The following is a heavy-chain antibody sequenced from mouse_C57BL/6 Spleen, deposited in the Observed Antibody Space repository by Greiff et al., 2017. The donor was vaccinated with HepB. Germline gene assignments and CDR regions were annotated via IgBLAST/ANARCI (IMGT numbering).Heavy chain of an antibody. J-gene: IGHJ2*01. CDR1: GYAFSSSW. CDR2: IYPGDGDT. V-gene: IGHV1-82*01. Sequence: VQLQESGPELVKPGASVKISCKASGYAFSSSWMNWVKQRPGKGLEWIGRIYPGDGDTNYNGKFKGKATLTADKSSSTAYMQLSSLTSEDSAVYFCARPPLYYGDDRYYFDYWGQGTTLTVSS. D-gene: IGHD2-2*01. CDR3: ARPPLYYGDDRYYFDY.